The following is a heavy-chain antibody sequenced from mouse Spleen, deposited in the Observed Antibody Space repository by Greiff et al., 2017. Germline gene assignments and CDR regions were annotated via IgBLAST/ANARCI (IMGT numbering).Heavy chain of an antibody. Sequence: EVMLVESGGGLVKPGGSLKLSCAASGFTFSSYTMSWVRQTPAKRLEWVATISSGGGNTYYPDSVKGRFTISRYNARNTLYLQMSSLRSEDTAMYYCARQDGEGGWDYFDYWGQGTTLTVSS. CDR2: ISSGGGNT. D-gene: IGHD2-13*01. J-gene: IGHJ2*01. V-gene: IGHV5-9*01. CDR3: ARQDGEGGWDYFDY. CDR1: GFTFSSYT.